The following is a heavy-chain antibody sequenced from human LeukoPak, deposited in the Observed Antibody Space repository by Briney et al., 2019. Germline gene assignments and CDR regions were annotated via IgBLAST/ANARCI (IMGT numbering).Heavy chain of an antibody. Sequence: SETLSLTCAVYGGSFSGYYWSWIRQPPGKGLEWIGEINHSGSTNYNPSLKSRVTISVDTSKNQFSLKLSSVTAADTAVYYCARLSMVRGVIMFHYYYYMDVWGKGTTVTIS. D-gene: IGHD3-10*01. CDR1: GGSFSGYY. CDR2: INHSGST. V-gene: IGHV4-34*01. CDR3: ARLSMVRGVIMFHYYYYMDV. J-gene: IGHJ6*03.